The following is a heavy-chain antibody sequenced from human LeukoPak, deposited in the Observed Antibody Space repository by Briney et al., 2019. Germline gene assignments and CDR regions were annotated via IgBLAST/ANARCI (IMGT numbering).Heavy chain of an antibody. D-gene: IGHD1-26*01. J-gene: IGHJ4*02. CDR2: INPNRGDT. CDR3: ARDKEGGEWERYYFDY. V-gene: IGHV1-2*06. CDR1: GYTFTGYY. Sequence: GASVKVSCKASGYTFTGYYMHWVRQAPGQGLEWMGRINPNRGDTNYAQKFQGRVTMTRDTSISTAYMELSRLRSDDTAVYYCARDKEGGEWERYYFDYWGQGTLVTVSS.